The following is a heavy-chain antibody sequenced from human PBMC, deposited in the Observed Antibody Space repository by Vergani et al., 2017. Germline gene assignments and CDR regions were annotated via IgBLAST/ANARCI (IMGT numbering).Heavy chain of an antibody. Sequence: QVQLVQSGAEVKKPGASVKVSCKASGYTFTSYGISWVRQAPGQGLEWMGWISAYNGNTNYAQKLQGRVTMTTDTSTSTAYMELRSLRSDDTGVYYCAGESLLWCGESLWEGDIYYYYYMDVWGKGTTVTVSS. CDR1: GYTFTSYG. J-gene: IGHJ6*03. V-gene: IGHV1-18*01. CDR2: ISAYNGNT. CDR3: AGESLLWCGESLWEGDIYYYYYMDV. D-gene: IGHD3-10*01.